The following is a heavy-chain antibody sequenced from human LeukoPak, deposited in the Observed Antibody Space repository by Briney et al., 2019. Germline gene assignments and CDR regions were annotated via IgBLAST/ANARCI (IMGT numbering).Heavy chain of an antibody. CDR2: INHSGST. D-gene: IGHD1-26*01. J-gene: IGHJ4*02. Sequence: SETLSLTCAVYGGSFSGYYWSWIRQPPGKGLEWIGEINHSGSTNYNPSLKSRATISVDTSKNQFSLKLSSVTAADTAVYYCARGEVDYSGSYSYYFDYWGQGTLVTVSS. V-gene: IGHV4-34*01. CDR3: ARGEVDYSGSYSYYFDY. CDR1: GGSFSGYY.